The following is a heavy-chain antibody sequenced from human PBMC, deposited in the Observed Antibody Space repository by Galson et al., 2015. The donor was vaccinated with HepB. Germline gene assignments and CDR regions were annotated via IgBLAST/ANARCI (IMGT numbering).Heavy chain of an antibody. CDR2: INPNNGGT. V-gene: IGHV1-2*06. CDR1: GYTFTGHY. D-gene: IGHD6-13*01. CDR3: ARGNFGAAAAADY. J-gene: IGHJ4*02. Sequence: SVKVSCKASGYTFTGHYMHWVRQAPGQGLEWMGRINPNNGGTNYAQKFLGRVTMTRDTSTSTAYMELSRLTSDDMTVYYCARGNFGAAAAADYWGQGTLVTVSS.